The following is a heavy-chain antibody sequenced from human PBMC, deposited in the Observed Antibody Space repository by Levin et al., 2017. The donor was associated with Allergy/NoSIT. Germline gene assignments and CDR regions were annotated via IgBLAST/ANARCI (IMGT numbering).Heavy chain of an antibody. CDR2: ISYAGCYS. D-gene: IGHD3-22*01. CDR1: GFTFSSYG. Sequence: GGSLRLSCAASGFTFSSYGMHWVRQAPGKGLEWLALISYAGCYSYYADSVKGRFTISRDSSNNMVYLHMASLRSEDTAVYYCAKGWDNVVDINFFDKWGQGTLVIVSS. J-gene: IGHJ4*02. V-gene: IGHV3-30*18. CDR3: AKGWDNVVDINFFDK.